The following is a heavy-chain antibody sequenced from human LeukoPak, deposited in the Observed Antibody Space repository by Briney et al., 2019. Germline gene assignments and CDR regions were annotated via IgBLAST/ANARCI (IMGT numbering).Heavy chain of an antibody. CDR3: ARGRYDFWSGYSYYFDY. V-gene: IGHV4-34*01. D-gene: IGHD3-3*01. CDR2: INHSGST. Sequence: MPSETLSLTCTVSGGSISGYYWSWIRQPPGKGLEWIGEINHSGSTNYNPSLKSRVTISVDTSKNQFSLKLSSVTAADTAVYYCARGRYDFWSGYSYYFDYWGQGTLVTVSS. J-gene: IGHJ4*02. CDR1: GGSISGYY.